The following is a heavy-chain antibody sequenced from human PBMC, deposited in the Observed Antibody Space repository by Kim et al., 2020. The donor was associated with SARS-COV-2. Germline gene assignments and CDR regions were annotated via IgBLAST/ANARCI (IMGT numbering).Heavy chain of an antibody. CDR1: GGTFSSYA. CDR2: IIPIFGTA. CDR3: ARVGGRDGYNYFDY. Sequence: SVKVSCKASGGTFSSYAISWVRQAPGQGLEWMGGIIPIFGTANYAQKFQGRVTITADESTSTAYMELSSLRSDDTAVYYCARVGGRDGYNYFDYWGQGTLVTVSS. J-gene: IGHJ4*02. V-gene: IGHV1-69*13. D-gene: IGHD5-12*01.